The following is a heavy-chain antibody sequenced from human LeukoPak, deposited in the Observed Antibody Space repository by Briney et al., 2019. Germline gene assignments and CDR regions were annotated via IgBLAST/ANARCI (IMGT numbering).Heavy chain of an antibody. Sequence: PSETLSLTCTVSGYSISSGYYWGWIRQPPGKGLEWIGSIYYSGSTYYNPSLKSRVTISVDTSKNQFSLKLSSVTAADTAVYYCARGDGHYYDSSGYYQNWFDPWGQGTLVTVSS. CDR2: IYYSGST. D-gene: IGHD3-22*01. V-gene: IGHV4-38-2*02. CDR3: ARGDGHYYDSSGYYQNWFDP. J-gene: IGHJ5*02. CDR1: GYSISSGYY.